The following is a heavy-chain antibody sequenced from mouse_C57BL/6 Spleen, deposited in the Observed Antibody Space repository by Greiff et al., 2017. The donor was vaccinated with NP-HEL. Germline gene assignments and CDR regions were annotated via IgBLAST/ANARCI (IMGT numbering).Heavy chain of an antibody. CDR2: IDPEDGET. Sequence: EVQLQQSGAELVKPGASVKLSCTASGFNIKDYYMHWVKQRTEQGLEWIGRIDPEDGETKYAPKFQGKATITADTSSNTADLPLSSLTSEDTAVYYGAIDFYGSSSQAWFAYGGQGTLVTVSA. V-gene: IGHV14-2*01. CDR1: GFNIKDYY. J-gene: IGHJ3*01. CDR3: AIDFYGSSSQAWFAY. D-gene: IGHD1-1*01.